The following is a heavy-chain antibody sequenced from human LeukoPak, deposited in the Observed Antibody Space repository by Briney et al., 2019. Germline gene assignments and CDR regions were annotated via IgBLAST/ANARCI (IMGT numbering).Heavy chain of an antibody. CDR3: ARAPYDSNAFDI. CDR2: ISSSSSYI. D-gene: IGHD3-22*01. V-gene: IGHV3-21*01. CDR1: GFTFSSYS. Sequence: GGSLRLSCAASGFTFSSYSMNWVRQAPGKGLEWVSSISSSSSYIYYADSVKGRFTISRDNAKNSLYLQMNSLRAEDTAVYYCARAPYDSNAFDIWGQGTMVTVSS. J-gene: IGHJ3*02.